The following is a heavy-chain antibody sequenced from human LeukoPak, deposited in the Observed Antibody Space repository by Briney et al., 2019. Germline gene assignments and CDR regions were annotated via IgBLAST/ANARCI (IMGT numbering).Heavy chain of an antibody. CDR3: TTSYGWHLQR. CDR2: ISYDGSNK. D-gene: IGHD6-19*01. J-gene: IGHJ1*01. Sequence: GGSLRLSCAASGFTFSSYAMHWVRQAPGKGLEWVAVISYDGSNKYYADSVKGRFTISRDNSKNTLYLQMNSLRAEDTAVYYCTTSYGWHLQRWGQGTLVTVSS. CDR1: GFTFSSYA. V-gene: IGHV3-30*04.